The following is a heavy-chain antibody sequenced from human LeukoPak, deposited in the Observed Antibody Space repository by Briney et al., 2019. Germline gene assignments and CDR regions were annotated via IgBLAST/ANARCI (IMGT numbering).Heavy chain of an antibody. J-gene: IGHJ3*02. V-gene: IGHV5-51*01. Sequence: PGESLKISCKGSGYIFTKYWIAWVRQMPGKGLEWMGIIYPGDSDIRYSPSFQGQVTISADKSINTAYLQWSSLKASDTAMYYCARRRHGYNLSAFDIWGQGTMVTVSS. D-gene: IGHD5-24*01. CDR1: GYIFTKYW. CDR2: IYPGDSDI. CDR3: ARRRHGYNLSAFDI.